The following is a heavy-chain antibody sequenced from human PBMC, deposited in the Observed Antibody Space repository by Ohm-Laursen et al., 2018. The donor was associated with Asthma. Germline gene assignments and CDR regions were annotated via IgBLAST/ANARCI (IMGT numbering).Heavy chain of an antibody. D-gene: IGHD3-10*01. CDR1: GFTFSSYA. CDR3: ARGITMVQGVINDFDY. CDR2: ISYDGSNK. J-gene: IGHJ4*02. Sequence: SLRLSCSASGFTFSSYAMHWVRQAPGKGLEWVAVISYDGSNKYYADSVKGRFTISRDNSKNTLYLQMNSLRAEDTAVYYCARGITMVQGVINDFDYWGQGTLVTVSS. V-gene: IGHV3-30-3*01.